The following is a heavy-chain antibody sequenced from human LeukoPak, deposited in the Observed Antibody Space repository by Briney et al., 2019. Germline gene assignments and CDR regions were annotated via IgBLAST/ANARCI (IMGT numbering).Heavy chain of an antibody. D-gene: IGHD3-10*01. Sequence: SETLSLTCTVSGGSISSYYWSWIRQPPGKGLEWIGYIYYSGSTNYNPSLKSRVTISVDTSKNQFSLKLSSVTAADTAVYYCARTASAYYVPGSYFDYWGQGTLVTVSS. CDR3: ARTASAYYVPGSYFDY. CDR1: GGSISSYY. CDR2: IYYSGST. V-gene: IGHV4-59*12. J-gene: IGHJ4*02.